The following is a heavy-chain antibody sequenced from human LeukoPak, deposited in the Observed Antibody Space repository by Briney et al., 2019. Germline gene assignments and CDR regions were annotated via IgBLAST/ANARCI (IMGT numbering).Heavy chain of an antibody. Sequence: PSETLSLTCTVSGDSISSSNCYWGWIRQPPGKGLEWIGSTYFSGGTYYNASLKSRVTISVDTSKNQFSLKLSSVTAADTAVYYCARQTGSGLFSLPGGRGTLVTVSS. J-gene: IGHJ4*02. CDR3: ARQTGSGLFSLP. CDR2: TYFSGGT. CDR1: GDSISSSNCY. D-gene: IGHD3-10*01. V-gene: IGHV4-39*01.